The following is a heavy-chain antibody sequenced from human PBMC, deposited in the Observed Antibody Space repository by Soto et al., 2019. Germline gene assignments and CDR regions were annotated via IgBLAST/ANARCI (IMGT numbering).Heavy chain of an antibody. CDR2: MNPNSGNT. D-gene: IGHD1-1*01. CDR1: GYTFTSYD. CDR3: AREAPGTTAHFDP. J-gene: IGHJ5*02. Sequence: ASVKVSCKASGYTFTSYDINWVRQATGQGLEWMGWMNPNSGNTGYAQKFQGRVTMTRNTSISTAYMELSSLRSEDAAVYYCAREAPGTTAHFDPWGQGTLVTVSS. V-gene: IGHV1-8*01.